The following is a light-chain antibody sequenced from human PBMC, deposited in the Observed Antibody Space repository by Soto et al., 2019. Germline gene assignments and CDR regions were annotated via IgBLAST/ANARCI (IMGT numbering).Light chain of an antibody. CDR2: LGS. CDR3: MQPLLTPRT. V-gene: IGKV2-28*01. Sequence: DIVMTQSPLSLPVTPGEPASISCRSSESLLQSNGYNYLDWYLQKPGQSPQLLIYLGSTRASGVPDMFSGSGSGTDCTLKISRVEAEDVGVYYCMQPLLTPRTFGQGTRVEIK. CDR1: ESLLQSNGYNY. J-gene: IGKJ1*01.